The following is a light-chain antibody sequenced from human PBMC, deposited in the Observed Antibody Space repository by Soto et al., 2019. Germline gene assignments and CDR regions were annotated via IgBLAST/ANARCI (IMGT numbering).Light chain of an antibody. CDR2: EVS. CDR1: STDVGAYNY. CDR3: SSYTTSSTYV. Sequence: QTVVTQPASVSGSPGQSITISCTGTSTDVGAYNYVSWYQQHPGKAPKIMIYEVSNRPSGVSNRFSGSKSGTTASLTISGLQAEDEADYYCSSYTTSSTYVFGTGTKLTVL. J-gene: IGLJ1*01. V-gene: IGLV2-14*01.